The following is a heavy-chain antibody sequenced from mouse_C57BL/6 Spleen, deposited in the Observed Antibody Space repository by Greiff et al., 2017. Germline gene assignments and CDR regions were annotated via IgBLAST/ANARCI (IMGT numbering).Heavy chain of an antibody. CDR2: INPSTGGT. CDR3: ARMYYGSSSYYAMDY. J-gene: IGHJ4*01. D-gene: IGHD1-1*01. V-gene: IGHV1-42*01. Sequence: EVQLQQSGPELVKPGASVKISCKASGYSFTGYYMNWVKQSPEKSLEWIGEINPSTGGTTYNQKFKAKATLTVDKSSSTAYMQLKSLTSEDSAVYYCARMYYGSSSYYAMDYWGQGTSVTVSS. CDR1: GYSFTGYY.